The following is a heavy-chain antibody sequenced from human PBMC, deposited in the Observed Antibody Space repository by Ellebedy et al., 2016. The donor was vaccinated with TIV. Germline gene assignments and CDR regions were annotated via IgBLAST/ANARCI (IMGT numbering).Heavy chain of an antibody. CDR2: IDWDDDR. D-gene: IGHD1-26*01. J-gene: IGHJ4*02. CDR1: GFSLITSGMC. Sequence: SGPTLVKPTQTLTLTCTFSGFSLITSGMCVSWIRQPPGKALEWLARIDWDDDRSYSTSLKTRLTISKDTSKNQVVLTVTNTDPMDTATYYCTRTRIVGATIGFDYWGQGALVTVSS. CDR3: TRTRIVGATIGFDY. V-gene: IGHV2-70*11.